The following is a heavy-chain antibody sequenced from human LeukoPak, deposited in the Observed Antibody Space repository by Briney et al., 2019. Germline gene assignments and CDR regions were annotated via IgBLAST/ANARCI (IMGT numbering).Heavy chain of an antibody. CDR2: IGAAGDT. V-gene: IGHV3-13*01. CDR1: GFTLSSYA. Sequence: GGSLRLSCATSGFTLSSYAMHWVRQATGKGLEWVSAIGAAGDTYYPGSVKGRFTISRENAKNSLSLQMNSLRAEDTAVYYCVRQQTPHGNFDYWGQGTLVTVSS. D-gene: IGHD1-26*01. CDR3: VRQQTPHGNFDY. J-gene: IGHJ4*02.